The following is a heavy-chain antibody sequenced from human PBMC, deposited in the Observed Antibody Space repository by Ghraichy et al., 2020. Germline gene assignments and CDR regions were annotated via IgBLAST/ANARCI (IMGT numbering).Heavy chain of an antibody. Sequence: SETLSLTCTVSGGSITSGGYYWSWIRQHPGKGLEWIGYIHYSGSTYYIPSLKSRLTISVDRSKNQFSLNLSSVTAADTAVYYCARNLLSCWPSDWNSDLWGRGTLVTVSA. V-gene: IGHV4-31*03. J-gene: IGHJ2*01. CDR1: GGSITSGGYY. CDR2: IHYSGST. CDR3: ARNLLSCWPSDWNSDL. D-gene: IGHD6-19*01.